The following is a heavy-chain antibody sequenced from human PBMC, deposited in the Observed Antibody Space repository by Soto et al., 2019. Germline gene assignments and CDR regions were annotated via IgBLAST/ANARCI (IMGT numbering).Heavy chain of an antibody. V-gene: IGHV3-30-3*01. D-gene: IGHD6-13*01. CDR2: ISYDGSNK. CDR3: ARERRYSSSWYGDYYYGMDV. CDR1: GFTFSSYA. J-gene: IGHJ6*02. Sequence: GSLRLSCAASGFTFSSYAMHWVRQAPGKGLEWVAVISYDGSNKYYADSVKGRFTISRDNSKNTLYLQMNSLRAEDTAVYYCARERRYSSSWYGDYYYGMDVWGQGTTVTVSS.